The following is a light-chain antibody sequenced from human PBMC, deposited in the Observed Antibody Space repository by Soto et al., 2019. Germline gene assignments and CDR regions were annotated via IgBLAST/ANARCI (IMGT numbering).Light chain of an antibody. V-gene: IGKV1-9*01. CDR2: AAS. CDR1: QGISSY. Sequence: DIQLTQSPSFLSASVGDRVTITCRASQGISSYLAWYQQKPGEAPNLLIYAASTLQSGVPSRFSGSGSGTEFTLTISSLQPEDFATYYCQQLISYPITFGQGTRLEIK. J-gene: IGKJ5*01. CDR3: QQLISYPIT.